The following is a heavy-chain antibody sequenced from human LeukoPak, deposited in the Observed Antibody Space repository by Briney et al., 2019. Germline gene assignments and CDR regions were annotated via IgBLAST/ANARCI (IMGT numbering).Heavy chain of an antibody. D-gene: IGHD3-3*01. V-gene: IGHV4-39*01. J-gene: IGHJ4*02. CDR3: ARRVALIAGLRFLEWPTMGDYFDY. CDR1: GGSISSSSYY. CDR2: IYYSGST. Sequence: SETLSLTCTVSGGSISSSSYYWGWIRQPPGKGLEWIGSIYYSGSTYYNPSLKSRVTISVDTSKNQFSLKLSSVTAADTAVYYCARRVALIAGLRFLEWPTMGDYFDYWGQGTLVTVSS.